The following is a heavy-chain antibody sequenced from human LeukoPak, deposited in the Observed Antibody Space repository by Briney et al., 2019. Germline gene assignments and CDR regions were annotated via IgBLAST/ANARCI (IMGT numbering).Heavy chain of an antibody. CDR3: ARDRYLYYYDSSGYYYSVDLDY. CDR1: EYTFTSYY. D-gene: IGHD3-22*01. V-gene: IGHV1-46*01. Sequence: ASVKVSCKASEYTFTSYYMHWVRQAPGQGLEWMGIINPSGGSTSYAQKFQGRVTMTRDMSTSTVYMELSSLRSDDTAVYYCARDRYLYYYDSSGYYYSVDLDYWGQGTLVTVSS. CDR2: INPSGGST. J-gene: IGHJ4*02.